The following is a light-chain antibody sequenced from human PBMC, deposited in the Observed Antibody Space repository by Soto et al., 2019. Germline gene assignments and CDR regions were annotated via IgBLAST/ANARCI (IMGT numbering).Light chain of an antibody. Sequence: ETLMTQSPATLSVSPGERATLSCRASQSVNNNLAWYQQKLGQAPRVLIYGASTRATGIPARFTGSGSGTEFILTITSLQSEDFAVYYCQQYDKWPPSNTFGQGTKLEIK. CDR1: QSVNNN. V-gene: IGKV3-15*01. CDR3: QQYDKWPPSNT. J-gene: IGKJ2*01. CDR2: GAS.